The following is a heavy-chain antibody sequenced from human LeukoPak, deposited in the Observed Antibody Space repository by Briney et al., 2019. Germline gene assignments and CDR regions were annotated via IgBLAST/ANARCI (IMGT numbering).Heavy chain of an antibody. CDR2: IYHSGTS. CDR1: GYSITSGYY. V-gene: IGHV4-38-2*01. D-gene: IGHD4-17*01. J-gene: IGHJ5*01. Sequence: SETLSLTCAVSGYSITSGYYWGWIRQPPGKGLEWIGSIYHSGTSYYNPSLKSRVTISVDTSKNHFSLKLTSVTAADTAIYYSARHEPTGGNWFDSWGQGTLVTVSS. CDR3: ARHEPTGGNWFDS.